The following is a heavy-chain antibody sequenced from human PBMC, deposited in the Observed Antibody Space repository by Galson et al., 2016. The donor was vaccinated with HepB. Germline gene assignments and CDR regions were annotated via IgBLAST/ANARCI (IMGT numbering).Heavy chain of an antibody. V-gene: IGHV1-69*13. D-gene: IGHD6-19*01. CDR3: AREAIAVAGHYFDY. CDR1: GGTFSSYA. CDR2: IIPMFTTT. J-gene: IGHJ4*02. Sequence: SVKVSCKASGGTFSSYAISWVRQAPGQGLEWMGGIIPMFTTTNYAQKFQGRVTITADESTSTAYMELSSLRSEDTAVYYCAREAIAVAGHYFDYWGQGTLVTVSS.